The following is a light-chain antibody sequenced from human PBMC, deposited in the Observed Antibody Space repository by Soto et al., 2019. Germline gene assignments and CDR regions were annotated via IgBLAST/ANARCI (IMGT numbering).Light chain of an antibody. V-gene: IGKV3-15*01. CDR3: QQYNSYSPT. CDR2: GAS. J-gene: IGKJ1*01. CDR1: QSVGTN. Sequence: EIVMTQSPATLSVSPGERVTLSCRASQSVGTNLAWYQQKPGQAPRLLILGASTRASGIPAKFSGSGSGTELTLSIGSLQSEDFAIYYCQQYNSYSPTFGQGTKVEIK.